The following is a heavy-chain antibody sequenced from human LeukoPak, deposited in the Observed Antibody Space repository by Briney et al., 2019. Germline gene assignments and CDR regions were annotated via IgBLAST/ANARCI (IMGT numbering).Heavy chain of an antibody. CDR3: ARDSTAAAGSYFDY. Sequence: ASVKVSCKAAGFTFIDYCSHWVRQAPGQGPEWMGWIDINNGATKYAPKFQGSVTITRDTSINTAYMELSSLTSDDTAVYYCARDSTAAAGSYFDYWGQGTLVTVSS. CDR1: GFTFIDYC. D-gene: IGHD6-13*01. V-gene: IGHV1-2*02. CDR2: IDINNGAT. J-gene: IGHJ4*02.